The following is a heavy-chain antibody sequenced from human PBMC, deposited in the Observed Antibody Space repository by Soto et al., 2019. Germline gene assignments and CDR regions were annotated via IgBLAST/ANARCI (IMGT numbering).Heavy chain of an antibody. J-gene: IGHJ4*02. CDR1: GGTFSSYS. V-gene: IGHV1-69*01. CDR3: ARDGGRHSGGIDY. CDR2: IIPIFGTA. Sequence: QVKLVQSGAEVKKPGSSVNVSGKASGGTFSSYSINWVRQAPGQGLEWMGEIIPIFGTANYAQKFQGRVTITADESTSPAYMALSSRRSEDTGVYYCARDGGRHSGGIDYWGQGTLVTVSS. D-gene: IGHD1-26*01.